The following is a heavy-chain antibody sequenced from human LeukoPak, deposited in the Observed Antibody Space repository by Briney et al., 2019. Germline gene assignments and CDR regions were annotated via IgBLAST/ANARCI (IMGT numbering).Heavy chain of an antibody. Sequence: GASVKVSCKASGGTFSSYAISWVRRAPGQGLEWMGGIIPIFGTANYAQKFQGRVTITADESTSTAYMELSSLRSEDTAVYCCASPREGADYYYGMDVWGQGTTVTVSS. D-gene: IGHD1-26*01. CDR1: GGTFSSYA. J-gene: IGHJ6*02. CDR2: IIPIFGTA. V-gene: IGHV1-69*13. CDR3: ASPREGADYYYGMDV.